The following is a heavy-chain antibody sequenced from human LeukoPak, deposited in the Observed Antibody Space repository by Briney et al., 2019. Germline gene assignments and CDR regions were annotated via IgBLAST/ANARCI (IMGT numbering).Heavy chain of an antibody. Sequence: TGGSLRLSCAASGFTFSSLWMSWVRQAPGRGPEWVANINQDGGTTYYVASVKGRFTISRDNAKNSLSPQMSSLRAEDTAVYYCTKDRQGPNQYHMDVWGKGTAVTVSS. CDR3: TKDRQGPNQYHMDV. CDR1: GFTFSSLW. J-gene: IGHJ6*03. CDR2: INQDGGTT. V-gene: IGHV3-7*01.